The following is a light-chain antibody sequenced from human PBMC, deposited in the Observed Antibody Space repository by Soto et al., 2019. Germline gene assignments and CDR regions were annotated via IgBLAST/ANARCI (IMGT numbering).Light chain of an antibody. Sequence: DIVMTQSPDSLAVSLGERATINCKSSQSVLYSSNNKNNLAWYQQKPGQPPKLLIYWASTRESGVPDRFSGSESGTDFTLTISSLQAEGVAVYHCQQYQSPPYTFGQGTKLEIK. CDR3: QQYQSPPYT. J-gene: IGKJ2*01. V-gene: IGKV4-1*01. CDR1: QSVLYSSNNKNN. CDR2: WAS.